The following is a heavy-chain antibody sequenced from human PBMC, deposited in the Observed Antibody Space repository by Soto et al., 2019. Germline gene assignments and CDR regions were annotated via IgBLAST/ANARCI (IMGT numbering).Heavy chain of an antibody. V-gene: IGHV3-48*02. CDR2: ISGSSRTI. CDR3: ARTNTIVFTDDYGMDV. CDR1: GFTFSSYS. Sequence: GSLRLSCAASGFTFSSYSMNWVRQAPGKGLEWVSYISGSSRTIYYADSVKGRFTISRDSAKNSLYLQMNSLRDEDTAVYYCARTNTIVFTDDYGMDVWGQGTTVTVSS. D-gene: IGHD2-15*01. J-gene: IGHJ6*02.